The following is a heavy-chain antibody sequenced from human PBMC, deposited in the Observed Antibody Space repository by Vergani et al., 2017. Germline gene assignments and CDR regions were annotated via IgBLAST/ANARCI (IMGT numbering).Heavy chain of an antibody. V-gene: IGHV3-21*01. D-gene: IGHD6-13*01. CDR1: VFTFSSYS. Sequence: EVQLVESGGGLVKPGGSLRLSCAASVFTFSSYSMNWVRQAPGKGLEWVSSISSSSTYIYYADSVKGRFTISRDNAKNSLYLQMNSLRAEDTAVYYCARASAAAGHVFMDVWGKGTTVTVSS. J-gene: IGHJ6*03. CDR2: ISSSSTYI. CDR3: ARASAAAGHVFMDV.